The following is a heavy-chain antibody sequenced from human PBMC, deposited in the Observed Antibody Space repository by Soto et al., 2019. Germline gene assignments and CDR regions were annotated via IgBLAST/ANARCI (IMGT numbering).Heavy chain of an antibody. V-gene: IGHV3-30-3*01. CDR1: GFTLSSHA. CDR2: ILSDGSNK. CDR3: ARDDEGGSDCDLGY. Sequence: QVQLLESGGGVVQPGRSLRLSCAGSGFTLSSHAMHWFRQAPGKGLEWVALILSDGSNKSYADSVKGRFTTSRDNSKNTMYLQMNSLSVEDTAVYYCARDDEGGSDCDLGYWGQGALVTVSS. J-gene: IGHJ4*02. D-gene: IGHD2-15*01.